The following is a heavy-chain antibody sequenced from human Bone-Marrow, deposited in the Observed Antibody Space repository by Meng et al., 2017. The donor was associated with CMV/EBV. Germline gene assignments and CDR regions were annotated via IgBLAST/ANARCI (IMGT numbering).Heavy chain of an antibody. CDR2: ISAYNGNT. V-gene: IGHV1-18*01. CDR1: GGTLSSNA. J-gene: IGHJ6*02. D-gene: IGHD6-6*01. CDR3: ARSIGSRYPHYGLDV. Sequence: ASVKVSCKASGGTLSSNAISWVRQAPGQGLEWMGWISAYNGNTSNAQKFQGRVTMTTDTYMSIAYMELRSLRSDDTAVYYGARSIGSRYPHYGLDVWGQGNTVTVSS.